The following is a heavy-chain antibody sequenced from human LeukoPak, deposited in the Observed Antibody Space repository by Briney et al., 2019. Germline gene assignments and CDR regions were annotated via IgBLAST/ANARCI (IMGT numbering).Heavy chain of an antibody. D-gene: IGHD4-17*01. V-gene: IGHV3-23*01. CDR2: ISGSGGST. Sequence: GGSLRLSCPASGFTFSSYAMSWVRQAPGKGLELVSAISGSGGSTYYADSVKGRFTISRDNSKNTLHLQMNSLRAEDTAVYYCAKATTTVTPYYFDYWGQGTLVTVSS. CDR3: AKATTTVTPYYFDY. J-gene: IGHJ4*02. CDR1: GFTFSSYA.